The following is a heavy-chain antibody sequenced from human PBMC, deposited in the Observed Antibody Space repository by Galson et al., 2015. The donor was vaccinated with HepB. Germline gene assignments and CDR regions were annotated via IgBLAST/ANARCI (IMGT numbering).Heavy chain of an antibody. D-gene: IGHD2-15*01. V-gene: IGHV3-30*04. J-gene: IGHJ6*02. Sequence: SLRLSCAASGFTFSNYAMHWVRQAPGKGLEWVALIVYDGSNKYYADSVTGRFSISRDNSKNTLYLQLNSLRAEDTAAYYCARVKTSDCSGGRCFQRPYFYYYALDVWGQGTTVTVSS. CDR2: IVYDGSNK. CDR3: ARVKTSDCSGGRCFQRPYFYYYALDV. CDR1: GFTFSNYA.